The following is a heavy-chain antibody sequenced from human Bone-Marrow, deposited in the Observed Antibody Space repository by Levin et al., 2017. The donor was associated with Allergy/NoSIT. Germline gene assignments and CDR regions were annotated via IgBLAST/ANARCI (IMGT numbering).Heavy chain of an antibody. D-gene: IGHD3-10*01. J-gene: IGHJ6*02. V-gene: IGHV2-70*01. Sequence: SGPTLVKPTQTLTLTCAFSGFSLTTGAMCVSWIRQPPGKALEWLALIDWDDNKYYNTSLKTRLTISKDTSKNQVVLSMANMDPADTATYSCVRVILRGALRFYYTMDVWGQGTTVTVSS. CDR1: GFSLTTGAMC. CDR2: IDWDDNK. CDR3: VRVILRGALRFYYTMDV.